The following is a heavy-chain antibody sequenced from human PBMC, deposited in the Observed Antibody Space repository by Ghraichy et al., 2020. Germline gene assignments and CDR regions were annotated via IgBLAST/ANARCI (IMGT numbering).Heavy chain of an antibody. V-gene: IGHV3-23*01. CDR2: LIGSGSIT. J-gene: IGHJ5*02. CDR3: ARDLAWARFDP. CDR1: GFTFSNYG. Sequence: GGSLRLSCAASGFTFSNYGMNWVRQAPGKGLEWVSGLIGSGSITYYADSVKGRFTISRDNSKSTLYLQMNSLRAEDTAVYHCARDLAWARFDPWGQGTLVTVSS. D-gene: IGHD1-26*01.